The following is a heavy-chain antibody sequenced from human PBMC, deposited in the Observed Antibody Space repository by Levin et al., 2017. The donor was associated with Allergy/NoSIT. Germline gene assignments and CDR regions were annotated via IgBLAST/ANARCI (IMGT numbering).Heavy chain of an antibody. Sequence: NPSETLSLTCTVSGGSISSHYWSWIRQPPGKGLEWIGYIYYSGSTNYNPSLKSRVTISVDTSKNQFSLKLSSVTAADTAVYYCARVRTFSGYSGYDYCYFDYWGQGTLVTVSS. CDR1: GGSISSHY. D-gene: IGHD5-12*01. CDR2: IYYSGST. CDR3: ARVRTFSGYSGYDYCYFDY. V-gene: IGHV4-59*11. J-gene: IGHJ4*02.